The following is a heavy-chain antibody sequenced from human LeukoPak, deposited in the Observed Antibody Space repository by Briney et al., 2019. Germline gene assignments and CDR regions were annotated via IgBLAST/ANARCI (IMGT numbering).Heavy chain of an antibody. CDR1: GFTFSSYG. Sequence: PGRSLRLSCAASGFTFSSYGMHWVRQAPGKGLEWVAVIWYDGSNKYYADSVKGRFTISRDNSKNTLYLQMNSLRAEDTAVYYCARPIGVTNGYDYWGQGTLVTVSS. CDR2: IWYDGSNK. V-gene: IGHV3-33*01. D-gene: IGHD4-17*01. CDR3: ARPIGVTNGYDY. J-gene: IGHJ4*02.